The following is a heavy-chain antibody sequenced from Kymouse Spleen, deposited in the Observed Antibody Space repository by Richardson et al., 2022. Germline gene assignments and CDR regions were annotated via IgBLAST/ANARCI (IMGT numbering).Heavy chain of an antibody. D-gene: IGHD3-3*01. J-gene: IGHJ6*02. CDR2: IKSKTDGGTT. CDR3: TTDLGITIFGVVKDYGMDV. Sequence: EVQLVESGGGLVKPGGSLRLSCAASGFTFSNAWMSWVRQAPGKGLEWVGRIKSKTDGGTTDYAAPVKGRFTISRDDSKNTLYLQMNSLKTEDTAVYYCTTDLGITIFGVVKDYGMDVWGQGTTVTVSS. V-gene: IGHV3-15*01. CDR1: GFTFSNAW.